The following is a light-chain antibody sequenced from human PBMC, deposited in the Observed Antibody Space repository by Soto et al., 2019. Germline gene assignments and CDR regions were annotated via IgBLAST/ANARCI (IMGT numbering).Light chain of an antibody. CDR2: RNN. V-gene: IGLV1-47*01. CDR1: SSNIESNY. J-gene: IGLJ2*01. Sequence: AVVTQPPSASGTPGQRVTISCSGSSSNIESNYVYWYQQLPGTAPKLLIYRNNQRPSGVPDRFSGSKSGTSASLAISGLRSEDEADYYCAAWDGSLSGVVFGGGTKLTVL. CDR3: AAWDGSLSGVV.